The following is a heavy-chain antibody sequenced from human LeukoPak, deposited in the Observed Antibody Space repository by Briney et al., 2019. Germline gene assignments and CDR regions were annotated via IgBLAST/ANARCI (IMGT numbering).Heavy chain of an antibody. CDR1: GFTFNMFG. J-gene: IGHJ5*02. D-gene: IGHD2-8*01. Sequence: GGSLRLSCAASGFTFNMFGMAWVRQAPGRGLEWVSAISGSGGSTYYADSVKGRFTISRDNSNDTLYLQMDTLRAEDTAVYYCAKAPLTNLLVSCNWFDPWGQGTQVTVSS. CDR2: ISGSGGST. V-gene: IGHV3-23*01. CDR3: AKAPLTNLLVSCNWFDP.